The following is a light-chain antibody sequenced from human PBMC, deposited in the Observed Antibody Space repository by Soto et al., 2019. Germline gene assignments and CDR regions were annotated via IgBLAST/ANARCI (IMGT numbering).Light chain of an antibody. CDR2: AAS. CDR3: LQDDNYPRT. J-gene: IGKJ1*01. CDR1: QDIRHD. Sequence: AIQMTQSPTSLSASVGDRVTITCRASQDIRHDLGWYQQKPGKAPQLLIYAASTLQSGVPSRFSGSGSGTDFTLTISSLQPEDFATYYCLQDDNYPRTFGQGTKVEIK. V-gene: IGKV1-6*01.